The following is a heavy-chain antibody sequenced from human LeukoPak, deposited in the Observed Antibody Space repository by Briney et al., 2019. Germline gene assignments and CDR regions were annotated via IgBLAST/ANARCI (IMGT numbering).Heavy chain of an antibody. D-gene: IGHD2-2*01. CDR3: GVDIVVVPGAPNWFDP. Sequence: GGSLRLSCAASGFTFSSYAMSWVRQAPGKGLEWVSAISGSGDSTYYADSVKVRFTISRYNSKNTLYLEMNSLRAEDTAVYYCGVDIVVVPGAPNWFDPWGQGTLVTVSS. CDR1: GFTFSSYA. V-gene: IGHV3-23*01. CDR2: ISGSGDST. J-gene: IGHJ5*02.